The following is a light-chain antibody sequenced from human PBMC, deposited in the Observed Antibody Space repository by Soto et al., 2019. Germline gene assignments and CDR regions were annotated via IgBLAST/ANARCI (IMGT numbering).Light chain of an antibody. J-gene: IGKJ3*01. Sequence: EIVLTQSPGTLSLSPGERATLSCRASHSVSSSYLAGYQQKPGQAPRLLIYGASSRATGIPDRFRGTASGTDFTLSISRLEPEDFGVYYCQQYGNSPPYAFGPGTKVDSK. CDR2: GAS. CDR3: QQYGNSPPYA. CDR1: HSVSSSY. V-gene: IGKV3-20*01.